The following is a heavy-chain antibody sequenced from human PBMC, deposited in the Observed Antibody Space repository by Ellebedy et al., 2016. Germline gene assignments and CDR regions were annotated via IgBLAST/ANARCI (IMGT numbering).Heavy chain of an antibody. V-gene: IGHV3-23*01. J-gene: IGHJ5*02. CDR2: ISGAGYTT. Sequence: GGSLRLXXATSGFSFSNYFMTWIRRAPGKGLEWVATISGAGYTTFFADSVKGRFTISRDNSKNTLYLQMNSLRAEDTAVYYCARKMTTVTGGWFDPWGQGTLVTVSS. CDR3: ARKMTTVTGGWFDP. CDR1: GFSFSNYF. D-gene: IGHD4-17*01.